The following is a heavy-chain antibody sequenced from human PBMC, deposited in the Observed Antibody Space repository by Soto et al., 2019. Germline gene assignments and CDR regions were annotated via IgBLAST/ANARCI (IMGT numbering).Heavy chain of an antibody. CDR3: ASPRLSSDGTTPIDF. CDR2: ISYDGRNK. D-gene: IGHD1-1*01. J-gene: IGHJ4*02. CDR1: GFTFSSYA. V-gene: IGHV3-30-3*01. Sequence: QVQLVESGGGVVQPGRSLRLSCAASGFTFSSYAMHWVRQAPGKGLEWVAVISYDGRNKYYADSVKGRFTISRDSSKNTLYRQMNSLRAEDTAVYYCASPRLSSDGTTPIDFWGQGTLVTVSS.